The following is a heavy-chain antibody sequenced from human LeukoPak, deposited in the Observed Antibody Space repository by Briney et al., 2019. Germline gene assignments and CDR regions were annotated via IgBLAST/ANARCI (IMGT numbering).Heavy chain of an antibody. D-gene: IGHD5-18*01. J-gene: IGHJ4*02. Sequence: HPGGSLRLSCAASGFTFSNYWMSWVRQAPRKGLEWVAIINEGGSTKYYVDSLKGRFVISRDNAKNSLYLQMSGLRADDTAVYYCAGRVTGYSSGYVYWGQGTLVTVSS. CDR2: INEGGSTK. CDR3: AGRVTGYSSGYVY. V-gene: IGHV3-7*03. CDR1: GFTFSNYW.